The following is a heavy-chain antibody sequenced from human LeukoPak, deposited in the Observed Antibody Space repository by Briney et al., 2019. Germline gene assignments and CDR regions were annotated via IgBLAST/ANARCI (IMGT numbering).Heavy chain of an antibody. CDR1: GGSFSGYY. V-gene: IGHV4-34*01. D-gene: IGHD3-22*01. CDR2: INHSGST. Sequence: PSETLSLTCAVYGGSFSGYYWSWIRQPPGKGLEWIGEINHSGSTNYNPSLKSRVTISVDTSKNRFSLKLSSVTAADTAVYYCARGDYDSSGCSTHHDAFDIWGQGPMVTVSS. J-gene: IGHJ3*02. CDR3: ARGDYDSSGCSTHHDAFDI.